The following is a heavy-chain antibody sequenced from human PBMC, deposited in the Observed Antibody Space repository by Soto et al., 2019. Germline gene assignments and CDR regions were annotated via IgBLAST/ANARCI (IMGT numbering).Heavy chain of an antibody. V-gene: IGHV4-39*01. Sequence: QLQLQESGPGLVKPSETLSLTCTVSGGSISSSSYYWGWIRQPPGKGLEWIGSIYYSGSTYYNPSLKSRVTISVDTSKNQFSLKLSSVTAADTAVYYCARAMGDCSGGSCYAGVDYWGQGTLVTVSS. CDR1: GGSISSSSYY. CDR2: IYYSGST. D-gene: IGHD2-15*01. CDR3: ARAMGDCSGGSCYAGVDY. J-gene: IGHJ4*02.